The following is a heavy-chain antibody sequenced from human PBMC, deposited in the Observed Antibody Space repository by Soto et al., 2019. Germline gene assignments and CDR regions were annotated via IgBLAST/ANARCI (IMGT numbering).Heavy chain of an antibody. CDR1: GDSISGSSYY. CDR3: ARVRRSGWYIDY. J-gene: IGHJ4*02. V-gene: IGHV4-39*01. CDR2: VYFSGAT. Sequence: SETLSLTCIVSGDSISGSSYYWGWIRQPPGKGLEWMGSVYFSGATNYNSALKSRVTISVDTSKNQFSLKLSSVTAADTAVYYCARVRRSGWYIDYRGPRPLVTLFS. D-gene: IGHD6-19*01.